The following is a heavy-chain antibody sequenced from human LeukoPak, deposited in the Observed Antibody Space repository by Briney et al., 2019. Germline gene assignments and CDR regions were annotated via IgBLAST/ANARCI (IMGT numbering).Heavy chain of an antibody. D-gene: IGHD3-16*01. J-gene: IGHJ4*02. CDR1: GFTFISFL. Sequence: AGSLRLSCAASGFTFISFLLNWVRQAPGKGLEWVSTISGSGGTTYYADSVKGRFTISRDNSNNTLYLQMNSLRAEDTAVYYCVLRGGATDYWGQGTLVTVSS. CDR3: VLRGGATDY. CDR2: ISGSGGTT. V-gene: IGHV3-23*01.